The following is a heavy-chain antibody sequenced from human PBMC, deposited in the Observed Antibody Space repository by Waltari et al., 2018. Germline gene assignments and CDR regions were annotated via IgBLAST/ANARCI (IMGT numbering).Heavy chain of an antibody. CDR1: GLPFNKYG. Sequence: QVQVVASGGGVVQPGRSLRLSCAHFGLPFNKYGIHWVRQTPGKGLEWVAVISHDGSTKHYADSVKGRFTISTDNSKNTLYLQMDSLRPEDTAVYFCAKAGGINWNPLDPWGQGALVTVSS. CDR2: ISHDGSTK. D-gene: IGHD1-20*01. CDR3: AKAGGINWNPLDP. V-gene: IGHV3-30*18. J-gene: IGHJ5*02.